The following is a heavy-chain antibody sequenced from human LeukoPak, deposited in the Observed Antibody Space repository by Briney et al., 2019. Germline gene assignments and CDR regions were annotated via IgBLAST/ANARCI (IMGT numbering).Heavy chain of an antibody. CDR2: IYHSGST. CDR3: ANGELLPERFDY. CDR1: GYSISSGYY. J-gene: IGHJ4*02. D-gene: IGHD3-10*01. V-gene: IGHV4-38-2*01. Sequence: PSETLSLTCAVSGYSISSGYYWGWIRQPPGKGLEWIGSIYHSGSTYYNPSLKSRVTISVDTSKNLFSLKLSSVTAADTAVYYCANGELLPERFDYWGQGTLVTVSS.